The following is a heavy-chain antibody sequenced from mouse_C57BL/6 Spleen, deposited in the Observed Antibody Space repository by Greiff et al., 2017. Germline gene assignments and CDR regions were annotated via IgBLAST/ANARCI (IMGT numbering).Heavy chain of an antibody. CDR3: ARCYGSNYGDCDV. Sequence: VQLQQPGAELVKPGASVKMSCKASGYTFTSYWITWVKQRPGQGLEWIGDIYPGSGSTNYNEKFKSKATLTVDTSSSTAYMQLSSLTSEDSVVYYCARCYGSNYGDCDVWGTGATVTVSS. J-gene: IGHJ1*03. CDR2: IYPGSGST. V-gene: IGHV1-55*01. D-gene: IGHD1-1*01. CDR1: GYTFTSYW.